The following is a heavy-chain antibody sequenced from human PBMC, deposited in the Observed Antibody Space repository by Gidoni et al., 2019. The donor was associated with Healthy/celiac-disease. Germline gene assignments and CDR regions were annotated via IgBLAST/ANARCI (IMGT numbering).Heavy chain of an antibody. CDR2: INHSGRT. CDR1: GGSFSGYY. D-gene: IGHD2-2*01. V-gene: IGHV4-34*01. Sequence: QVQLQQWGAGLLKHSATLSLTCAVYGGSFSGYYRSRTRPRPGKGLEWIGEINHSGRTNDNPSLKIRVTISVDTSKNHLSLKLSSVTAADTAVYYCARDFLIVVVPAATKGRYYGMDVWGQGTTVTVSS. CDR3: ARDFLIVVVPAATKGRYYGMDV. J-gene: IGHJ6*02.